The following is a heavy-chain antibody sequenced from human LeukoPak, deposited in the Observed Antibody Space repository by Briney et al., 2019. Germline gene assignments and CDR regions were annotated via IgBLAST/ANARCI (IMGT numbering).Heavy chain of an antibody. CDR2: IIPIFGTA. V-gene: IGHV1-69*06. CDR3: ARDLYFPGYSSSSRWFDP. CDR1: GGTFSSYA. Sequence: PGASVKVSCKASGGTFSSYAISWVRQAPGQGLEWMGGIIPIFGTANYAQKFQGRVTITADKSTSTAYMELSSLRSEDTAVYYCARDLYFPGYSSSSRWFDPWGQGTLVTVSS. D-gene: IGHD6-6*01. J-gene: IGHJ5*02.